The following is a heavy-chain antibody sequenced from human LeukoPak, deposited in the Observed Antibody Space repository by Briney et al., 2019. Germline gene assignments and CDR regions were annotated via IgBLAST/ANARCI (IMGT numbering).Heavy chain of an antibody. D-gene: IGHD3-3*01. J-gene: IGHJ6*03. CDR3: PRAVRKTIFRVVITRGHDMEV. V-gene: IGHV1-2*02. CDR2: INPNNGGT. CDR1: GYTCTGYY. Sequence: ASVKVSCKASGYTCTGYYMHWVRQARGHGLEWMGWINPNNGGTNYAQKLQGRITMTMEMYIRTDDMALNRLTDYDTAVSDFPRAVRKTIFRVVITRGHDMEVCGKRATVTV.